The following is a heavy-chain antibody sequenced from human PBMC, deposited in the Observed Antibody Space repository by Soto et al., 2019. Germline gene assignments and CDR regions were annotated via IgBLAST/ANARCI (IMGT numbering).Heavy chain of an antibody. CDR2: IYSSGTT. CDR3: ARTDSSGYYFVY. CDR1: GDFISSGGYY. Sequence: QVQLQESGPGLVKPSQTLSLTCTVSGDFISSGGYYWSWIRQLPGKGLEWIGYIYSSGTTYYNPSLKSRSTISVDTSKNQFSLNLSSVTAADTAVYYCARTDSSGYYFVYWGQGTLVTVFS. D-gene: IGHD3-22*01. V-gene: IGHV4-31*03. J-gene: IGHJ4*02.